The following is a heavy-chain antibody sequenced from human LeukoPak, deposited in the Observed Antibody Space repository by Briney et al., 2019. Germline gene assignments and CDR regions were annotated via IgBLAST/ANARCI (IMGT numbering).Heavy chain of an antibody. CDR1: GFSFSDYY. CDR3: ARKGNAFDF. J-gene: IGHJ3*01. D-gene: IGHD3-10*01. Sequence: GSLRLSCAASGFSFSDYYVSWIRQAPGKGLECVSYISSRGTTIYYADSVKGRFTISRDNTKNSLYLQMDSLRAEDTAVYYCARKGNAFDFWGQGTMVTVSS. V-gene: IGHV3-11*04. CDR2: ISSRGTTI.